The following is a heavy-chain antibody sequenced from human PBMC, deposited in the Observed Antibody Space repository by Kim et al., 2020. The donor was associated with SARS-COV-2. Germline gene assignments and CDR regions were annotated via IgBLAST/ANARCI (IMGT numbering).Heavy chain of an antibody. J-gene: IGHJ4*02. V-gene: IGHV4-59*01. Sequence: SETLSLTCTVSGASISGYYWGWIRQPPGKGLEYIGYIFYTGRTNYNPPLKSRVTISFDKSKNQFSLHLNSVTAADTAVYYCARGSTFYYDAGTYFEPWGYFDFWGRGTLVTVSS. CDR2: IFYTGRT. CDR1: GASISGYY. CDR3: ARGSTFYYDAGTYFEPWGYFDF. D-gene: IGHD3-10*01.